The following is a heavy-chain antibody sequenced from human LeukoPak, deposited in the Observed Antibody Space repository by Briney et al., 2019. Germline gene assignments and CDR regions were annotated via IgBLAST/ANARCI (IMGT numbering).Heavy chain of an antibody. CDR1: GFTFSTYG. CDR2: IRYGGSDK. V-gene: IGHV3-30*02. CDR3: GRALEGRSGWFGEDFDF. J-gene: IGHJ4*02. Sequence: GGSLRLSCTASGFTFSTYGMHWVRQAPGRGLEWVAFIRYGGSDKYYADSVKGRFTISRDNSKNTLSLHMNSLRAEDTAVYYCGRALEGRSGWFGEDFDFWGQGTLVTVSS. D-gene: IGHD6-19*01.